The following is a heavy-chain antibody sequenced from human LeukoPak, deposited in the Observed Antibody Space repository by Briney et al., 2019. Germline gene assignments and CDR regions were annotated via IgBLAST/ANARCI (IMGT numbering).Heavy chain of an antibody. V-gene: IGHV1-69*13. J-gene: IGHJ1*01. Sequence: ASVKVSCKASGGTFSSYAISWVRQAPGQGLEWMGGIIPIFGTSNYAQKFQGRVTITADESTSTAYMELSSLRSEDTAVYYCARDSSEFRSLLFHWGQGTLVTVSS. CDR2: IIPIFGTS. CDR3: ARDSSEFRSLLFH. D-gene: IGHD1-14*01. CDR1: GGTFSSYA.